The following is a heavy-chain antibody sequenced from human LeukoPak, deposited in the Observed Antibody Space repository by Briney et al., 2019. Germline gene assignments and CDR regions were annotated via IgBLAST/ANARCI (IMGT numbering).Heavy chain of an antibody. CDR2: ISAYNGNT. CDR1: GYTFTSYG. J-gene: IGHJ3*02. D-gene: IGHD3-22*01. Sequence: ATVTVSCTASGYTFTSYGISWVRQAPGQGLEWMGWISAYNGNTNYAQKLQGRVTMTTDTSTSTAYMELRSLRSDDTAVYYCARADYDSSGDAFDIWGQGTMVTVSS. V-gene: IGHV1-18*01. CDR3: ARADYDSSGDAFDI.